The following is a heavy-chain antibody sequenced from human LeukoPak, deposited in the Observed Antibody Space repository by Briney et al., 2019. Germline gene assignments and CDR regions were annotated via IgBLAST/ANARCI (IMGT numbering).Heavy chain of an antibody. V-gene: IGHV4-39*07. CDR2: IYYSGST. D-gene: IGHD5-12*01. CDR1: GGSISSSSYY. Sequence: SETLSLTCTVSGGSISSSSYYWGWIRQPPGKGLEWIGSIYYSGSTYYNPSLKSRVTISVDTSKNQFSPKLSSVTAADTAVYYCARDKGGGYDPDAFDIWGQGTMVTVSS. CDR3: ARDKGGGYDPDAFDI. J-gene: IGHJ3*02.